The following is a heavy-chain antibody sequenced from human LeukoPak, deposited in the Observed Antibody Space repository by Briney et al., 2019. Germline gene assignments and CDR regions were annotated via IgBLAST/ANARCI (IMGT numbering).Heavy chain of an antibody. CDR2: FGTRHTHI. CDR3: AKDGYSYGFY. V-gene: IGHV3-23*01. J-gene: IGHJ4*02. CDR1: GLNFNTYD. Sequence: GGSLRLSCVGSGLNFNTYDLTWVRQAPGKGLEWVALFGTRHTHIFYADSVEGRFAISRDNSKNTVYLQMNSLRAEDTAVYYCAKDGYSYGFYWGQGTLVTVSS. D-gene: IGHD5-18*01.